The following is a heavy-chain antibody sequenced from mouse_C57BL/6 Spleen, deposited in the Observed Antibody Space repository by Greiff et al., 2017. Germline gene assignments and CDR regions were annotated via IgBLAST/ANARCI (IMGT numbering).Heavy chain of an antibody. Sequence: EVKVVESGGGLVQSGRSLRLSCATSGFTFSDFYMEWVRQAPGKGLEWIAASRNKANDYTTEYSASVKGRFIVSRDTSQSILYLQMNALRAEDTAIYYCARDDDYGSSFDVWGTGTTVTVSS. CDR1: GFTFSDFY. J-gene: IGHJ1*03. CDR3: ARDDDYGSSFDV. D-gene: IGHD1-1*01. CDR2: SRNKANDYTT. V-gene: IGHV7-1*01.